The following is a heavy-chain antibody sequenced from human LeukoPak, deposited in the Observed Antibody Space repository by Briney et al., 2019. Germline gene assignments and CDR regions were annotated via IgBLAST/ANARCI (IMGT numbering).Heavy chain of an antibody. CDR1: GFTFSSYG. CDR3: AKDGAIFGVVITTYYFDY. J-gene: IGHJ4*02. CDR2: IRYDGSNK. V-gene: IGHV3-30*02. Sequence: PGGSLRLSCAASGFTFSSYGMHWVRQAPGKGLEGVAFIRYDGSNKYYADFVKGRFTISRDNSKNTLYLQMNSLIGEDTAVYYCAKDGAIFGVVITTYYFDYWGQGTLVTVSS. D-gene: IGHD3-3*01.